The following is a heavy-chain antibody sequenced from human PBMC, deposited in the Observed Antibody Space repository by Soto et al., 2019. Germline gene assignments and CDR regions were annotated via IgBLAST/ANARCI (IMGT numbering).Heavy chain of an antibody. CDR2: IYYSGST. CDR3: ARVGHITGTQDY. Sequence: TYTVSGGYSRSGDDYRSWISQPPGKGLEWIGYIYYSGSTYYNPSLKSRVTISVDTSKNQFSLKLSSVTAADTAVYYCARVGHITGTQDYWGQGTLVTVSS. V-gene: IGHV4-30-4*01. CDR1: GGYSRSGDDY. D-gene: IGHD1-20*01. J-gene: IGHJ4*02.